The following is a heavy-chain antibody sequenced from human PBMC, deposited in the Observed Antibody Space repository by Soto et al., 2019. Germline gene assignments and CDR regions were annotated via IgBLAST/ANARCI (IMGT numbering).Heavy chain of an antibody. V-gene: IGHV1-3*01. Sequence: VSCKASGYTFTSYAMHWVRQAPGQRLEWMGWINAGNGNTKYSQKFQGRVTITRDTSASTAYMELSSLRSEDTAVYYCARGGSLYWYFDLWGRGTLVTVS. J-gene: IGHJ2*01. D-gene: IGHD1-26*01. CDR1: GYTFTSYA. CDR2: INAGNGNT. CDR3: ARGGSLYWYFDL.